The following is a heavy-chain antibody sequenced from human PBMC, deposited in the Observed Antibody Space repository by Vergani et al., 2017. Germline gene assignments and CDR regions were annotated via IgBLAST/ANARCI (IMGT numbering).Heavy chain of an antibody. Sequence: QLQLQESGPGLVKPSETLSLTCTVSGSSISSSSYYWGWIRQPPGKGLEWIGSIYYSGSTNYNPTLKSRVTISVDTSKNQCSLKLSSVPAADTAVYYCAKLNPYYDFWSGYYDYYYYYMDVWGKGTTVTVSS. V-gene: IGHV4-39*07. J-gene: IGHJ6*03. CDR1: GSSISSSSYY. CDR3: AKLNPYYDFWSGYYDYYYYYMDV. CDR2: IYYSGST. D-gene: IGHD3-3*01.